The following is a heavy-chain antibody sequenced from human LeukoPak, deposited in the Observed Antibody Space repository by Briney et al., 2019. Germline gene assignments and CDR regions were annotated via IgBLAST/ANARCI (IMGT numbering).Heavy chain of an antibody. V-gene: IGHV1-2*02. D-gene: IGHD2-8*01. CDR3: ARTLTRYCTNGVCYTPMGY. CDR1: GYTFTGYY. CDR2: INPNSGGT. Sequence: EASVKVSCKASGYTFTGYYMHWVRQAPGQGLEWMGWINPNSGGTNYAQKFQGRVTMTRDTSISTAYMELSRLRSDDTAVYYCARTLTRYCTNGVCYTPMGYWGQGTLVTVSS. J-gene: IGHJ4*02.